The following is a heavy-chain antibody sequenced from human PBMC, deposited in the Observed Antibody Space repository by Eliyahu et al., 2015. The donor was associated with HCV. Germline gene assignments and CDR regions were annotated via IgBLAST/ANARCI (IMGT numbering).Heavy chain of an antibody. Sequence: EVQLLESGGGLVQPGGSLRLSCAVSGFTFSSXAMTWVRQAPGKGLEWVSAISGSSGSTYYADSVKGRFTISRDNSKNTLYLQMNSLRAEDTAVYYCAKSVTISMIQGYGLDVWGQGTTVTVSS. V-gene: IGHV3-23*01. CDR1: GFTFSSXA. J-gene: IGHJ6*02. D-gene: IGHD3-10*01. CDR3: AKSVTISMIQGYGLDV. CDR2: ISGSSGST.